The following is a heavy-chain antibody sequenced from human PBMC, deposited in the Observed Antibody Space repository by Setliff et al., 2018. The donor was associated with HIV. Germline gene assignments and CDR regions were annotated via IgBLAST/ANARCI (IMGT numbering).Heavy chain of an antibody. CDR2: IGRDGTVA. D-gene: IGHD6-13*01. J-gene: IGHJ4*02. Sequence: PGGSLRLSCATSGFILSDYYMDWVRQAPGKGLEWVSRIGRDGTVANYADSVKGRFTISRDNARNTLFLQMNSLGVEDTALYYCGRDVHDAAADNWGRGTLVTVSS. V-gene: IGHV3-74*01. CDR1: GFILSDYY. CDR3: GRDVHDAAADN.